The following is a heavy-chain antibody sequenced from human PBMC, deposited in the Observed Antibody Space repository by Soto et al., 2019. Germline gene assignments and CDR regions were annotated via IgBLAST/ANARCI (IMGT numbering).Heavy chain of an antibody. V-gene: IGHV3-21*01. CDR3: ARDFRAATEGGY. D-gene: IGHD2-15*01. J-gene: IGHJ4*02. CDR1: GFTFSSYS. CDR2: ISSSSSYI. Sequence: PGGSLRLSCAASGFTFSSYSMNWVRQAPGKGLEWVSSISSSSSYIYYADSVKGRFTISRDNAKNSLYLQMNSLRAEDTAVYYCARDFRAATEGGYWGQGTLVTVSS.